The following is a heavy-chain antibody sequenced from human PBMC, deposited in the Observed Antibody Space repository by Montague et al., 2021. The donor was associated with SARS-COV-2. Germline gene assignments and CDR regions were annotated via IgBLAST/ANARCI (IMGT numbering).Heavy chain of an antibody. V-gene: IGHV4-28*01. CDR3: ATGFSGYSSSWFDKPLLEVEHAGPEFDY. D-gene: IGHD6-13*01. CDR2: IYYSGST. Sequence: SETLSLTCAVSGYSISSGNWWGWIRQPPGKGLEWIGYIYYSGSTYYNPSLKSRVTMSVDTSKNQFSLKPSSVTAVDTAVYYCATGFSGYSSSWFDKPLLEVEHAGPEFDYWGQGTLVTVSS. CDR1: GYSISSGNW. J-gene: IGHJ4*02.